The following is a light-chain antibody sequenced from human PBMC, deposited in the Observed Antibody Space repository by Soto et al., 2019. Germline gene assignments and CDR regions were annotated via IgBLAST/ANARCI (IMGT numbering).Light chain of an antibody. V-gene: IGKV1-5*03. Sequence: DIQITQSPSSLSASVGDSVTISCRASQSISRYLNWYQQKPGKAPKLLIYKASSLESGVPSRFSGSGSGTEFTLSISSLQPDDFATYYCQHYNSYSEAFGQGTKVDIK. CDR3: QHYNSYSEA. J-gene: IGKJ1*01. CDR2: KAS. CDR1: QSISRY.